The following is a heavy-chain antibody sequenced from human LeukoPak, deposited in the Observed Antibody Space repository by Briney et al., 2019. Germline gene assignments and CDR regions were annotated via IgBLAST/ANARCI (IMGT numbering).Heavy chain of an antibody. CDR1: GGTFSSYA. CDR3: AREPVGQQLVLGFDY. D-gene: IGHD6-13*01. V-gene: IGHV1-69*04. J-gene: IGHJ4*02. Sequence: ASVKVSCKASGGTFSSYAIRWVRQAAGRGLEWMGRITPILAIANYAQKFQGRVTITADKSTSTAYMELSSLRSEDTAVYYCAREPVGQQLVLGFDYWGQGTLVTVSS. CDR2: ITPILAIA.